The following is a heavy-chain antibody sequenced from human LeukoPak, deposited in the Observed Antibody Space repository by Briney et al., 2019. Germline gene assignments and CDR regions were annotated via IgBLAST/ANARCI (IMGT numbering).Heavy chain of an antibody. CDR1: GFTFSSYS. Sequence: QPGGSLRLSCAASGFTFSSYSMNWVRQAPGKGLEWVSYISSSSSTIYYADSVKGRFTIPRDNAKNSLYLQMNSLRAEDTAVYYCASNKGLYYYGMDVWGQGTTVTVSS. D-gene: IGHD2/OR15-2a*01. J-gene: IGHJ6*02. V-gene: IGHV3-48*01. CDR3: ASNKGLYYYGMDV. CDR2: ISSSSSTI.